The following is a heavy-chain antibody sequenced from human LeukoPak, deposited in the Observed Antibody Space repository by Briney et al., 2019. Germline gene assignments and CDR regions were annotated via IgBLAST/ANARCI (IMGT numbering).Heavy chain of an antibody. CDR3: AAYGGSTRGSFDY. CDR1: GFTFRNYD. D-gene: IGHD4-23*01. J-gene: IGHJ4*02. V-gene: IGHV3-48*02. Sequence: GGALRLSCVASGFTFRNYDMGWVRQTPGKGLEWVSNIASGGGTPVYADYVQVRFTISRDNAKNSLYLQMNTLRDEDTAVYYCAAYGGSTRGSFDYWGQGTLVTVFS. CDR2: IASGGGTP.